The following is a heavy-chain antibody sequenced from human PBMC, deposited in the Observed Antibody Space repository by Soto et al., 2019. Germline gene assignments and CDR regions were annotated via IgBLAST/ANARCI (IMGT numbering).Heavy chain of an antibody. V-gene: IGHV3-15*01. Sequence: PGGSLRLSCEASGFTFSSRWMTWVRQGPGKGLEWVGRIKSRTDGGTTDYAAPVKGRFTISRDDSKNTLFLQMNSLKTEDTAVYYCTTGTAVAIYYFDYWGQGTLVTVSS. D-gene: IGHD5-18*01. CDR2: IKSRTDGGTT. CDR1: GFTFSSRW. J-gene: IGHJ4*02. CDR3: TTGTAVAIYYFDY.